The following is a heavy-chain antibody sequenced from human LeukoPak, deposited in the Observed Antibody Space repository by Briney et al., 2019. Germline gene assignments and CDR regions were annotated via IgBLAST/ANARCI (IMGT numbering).Heavy chain of an antibody. D-gene: IGHD3-16*01. J-gene: IGHJ4*02. CDR2: MNPNSGNT. CDR3: ARGGAYDYVWGSSDY. Sequence: SVKVSCQASGYPFTSYDINWVRQATGQGLEWMGWMNPNSGNTGYAQKFQGRVTMTRNTSISTAYMELSSLRSEDTAVYYCARGGAYDYVWGSSDYWGQGTLVTVSS. V-gene: IGHV1-8*01. CDR1: GYPFTSYD.